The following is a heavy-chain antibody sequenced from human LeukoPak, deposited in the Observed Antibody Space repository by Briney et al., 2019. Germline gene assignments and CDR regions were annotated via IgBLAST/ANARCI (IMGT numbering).Heavy chain of an antibody. V-gene: IGHV3-23*01. D-gene: IGHD3-3*01. J-gene: IGHJ4*02. CDR2: ISGSGGST. Sequence: GGSLRLSCAASGFTFSSYATSWVRQAPGKGLEWVSTISGSGGSTYYADSVKGRFTISRDNSKNTLYLQMNSLRAEDTAVYYCAKGGGGYYLSYYFDYWGRGTLVTVSS. CDR1: GFTFSSYA. CDR3: AKGGGGYYLSYYFDY.